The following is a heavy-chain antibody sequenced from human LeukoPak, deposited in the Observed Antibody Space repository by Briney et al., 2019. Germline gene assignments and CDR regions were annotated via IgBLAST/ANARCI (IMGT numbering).Heavy chain of an antibody. J-gene: IGHJ5*02. CDR1: GGSFNGYY. CDR3: ARNYYDSSGGFDP. Sequence: SETLSLTCVAYGGSFNGYYWSWIRQPPGKGLEWIGEINHSGSTNYNPSLKSRVTISVDTSKNQFSLKLSSVTAADTAVYYCARNYYDSSGGFDPWGQGSLVTVSS. V-gene: IGHV4-34*01. CDR2: INHSGST. D-gene: IGHD3-22*01.